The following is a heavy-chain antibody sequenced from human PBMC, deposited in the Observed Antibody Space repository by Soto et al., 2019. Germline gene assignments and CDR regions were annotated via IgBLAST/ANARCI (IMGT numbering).Heavy chain of an antibody. D-gene: IGHD5-18*01. CDR3: ARVGAYTYGYSYYYGMDV. V-gene: IGHV5-51*01. J-gene: IGHJ6*02. CDR1: SYRFTTYW. Sequence: GHSMQISCKGSSYRFTTYWIGCVRQKPGKGLEWMGIIYPDDSDTRYSPSFQGQVTISADKSISTASLQWSSLKASDTAMYYCARVGAYTYGYSYYYGMDVWGQGTTVTVSS. CDR2: IYPDDSDT.